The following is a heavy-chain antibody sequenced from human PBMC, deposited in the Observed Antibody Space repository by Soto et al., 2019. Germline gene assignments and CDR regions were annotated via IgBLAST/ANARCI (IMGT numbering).Heavy chain of an antibody. CDR3: ARVFSDSSSFFDP. Sequence: PSATLSPSWTVSGVWISTGGCHSSWVRQHPGKGLEWIGYIYYSGSTDYNPSLKSRVTISVDTSKNQFSLKLSSVTAADTAVYYCARVFSDSSSFFDPWGQGTLVTVSS. J-gene: IGHJ5*02. V-gene: IGHV4-31*02. CDR2: IYYSGST. CDR1: GVWISTGGCH. D-gene: IGHD6-13*01.